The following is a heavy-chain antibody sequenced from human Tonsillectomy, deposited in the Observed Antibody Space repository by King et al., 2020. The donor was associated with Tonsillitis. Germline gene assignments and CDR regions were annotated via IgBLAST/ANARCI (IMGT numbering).Heavy chain of an antibody. CDR3: SRASPRSSGWYPPFDY. CDR2: IRSKDYGGTA. Sequence: VQLVESGGGLVKPGRSLRVSCTPSGFTFGDYAMSWFRQAPGKGLEWVGFIRSKDYGGTAEYAASVKGRFTISRDDSKSIAYLQISSLRTEDTAVYYCSRASPRSSGWYPPFDYWGQGTLVTVSS. J-gene: IGHJ4*02. CDR1: GFTFGDYA. D-gene: IGHD6-19*01. V-gene: IGHV3-49*05.